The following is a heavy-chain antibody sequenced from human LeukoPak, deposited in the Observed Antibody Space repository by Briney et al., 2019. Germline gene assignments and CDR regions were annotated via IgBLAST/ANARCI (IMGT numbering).Heavy chain of an antibody. V-gene: IGHV1-2*02. D-gene: IGHD1-26*01. CDR2: INPNSGGT. CDR3: ARDLKLPIVGATSYALDI. CDR1: GYTFTGYY. Sequence: ASVKVSCKASGYTFTGYYMHWVRQAPGQGLEWMGWINPNSGGTNYAQKFQGRVTMTRDTSISTAYMELSRLRSDDTAVYYCARDLKLPIVGATSYALDIWGQGTMVTVSS. J-gene: IGHJ3*02.